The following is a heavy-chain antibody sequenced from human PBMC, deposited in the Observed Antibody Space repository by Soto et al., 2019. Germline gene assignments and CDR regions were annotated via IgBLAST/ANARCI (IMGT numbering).Heavy chain of an antibody. CDR1: GYTFISHG. D-gene: IGHD2-15*01. CDR3: ARVSSSIVVVPDYGMDV. CDR2: ISGKNGNT. V-gene: IGHV1-18*04. Sequence: QVQLVQSGVEVKKPGASVKVSCKASGYTFISHGISWVRQAPGQGLEWMGWISGKNGNTNYAQKLQGRVTLTTDTSTSTAYMELGSLRSDATAVYYCARVSSSIVVVPDYGMDVWGQGTTVTVSS. J-gene: IGHJ6*02.